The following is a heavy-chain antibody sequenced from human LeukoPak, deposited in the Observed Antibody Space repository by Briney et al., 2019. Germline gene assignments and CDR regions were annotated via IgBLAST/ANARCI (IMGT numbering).Heavy chain of an antibody. CDR1: GLIVSSNY. V-gene: IGHV3-53*01. Sequence: PGGSLRLSCAASGLIVSSNYMSWVRQAPGKGLEWVSIIYGDGSTYYADSMKGRFTISRDNSKNTLYLQMNSLRVEDTAAYYCARVIAATNTFDAFDIWGQGTMVTVSS. D-gene: IGHD5-12*01. CDR3: ARVIAATNTFDAFDI. J-gene: IGHJ3*02. CDR2: IYGDGST.